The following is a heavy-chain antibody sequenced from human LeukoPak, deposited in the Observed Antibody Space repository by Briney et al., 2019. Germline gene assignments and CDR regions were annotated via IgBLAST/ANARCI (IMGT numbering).Heavy chain of an antibody. D-gene: IGHD3-3*01. CDR3: ARNDDFWSGLD. Sequence: PSETLSLTCAVYGGSFSGYYWSWIRQPPGKGLEWIGEINHSGSTNYNPSLKSRVTISVDTSKNQFSLKLSSVTAADTAVYYCARNDDFWSGLDWGQGTLVTVSS. J-gene: IGHJ4*02. V-gene: IGHV4-34*01. CDR2: INHSGST. CDR1: GGSFSGYY.